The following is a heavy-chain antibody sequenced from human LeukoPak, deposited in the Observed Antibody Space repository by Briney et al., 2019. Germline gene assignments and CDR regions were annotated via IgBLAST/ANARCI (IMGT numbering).Heavy chain of an antibody. CDR3: ARGRNYFPIDY. V-gene: IGHV3-53*01. J-gene: IGHJ4*02. D-gene: IGHD2/OR15-2a*01. CDR1: TFIFSSSH. CDR2: IYSGGST. Sequence: GGSLRLSCAASTFIFSSSHMTWVRQTPGKGLEWVSVIYSGGSTFYADSVKDRFTISRDNSRNTLYLQMNSLRAEDTAVYYCARGRNYFPIDYWGQGTLVTVSS.